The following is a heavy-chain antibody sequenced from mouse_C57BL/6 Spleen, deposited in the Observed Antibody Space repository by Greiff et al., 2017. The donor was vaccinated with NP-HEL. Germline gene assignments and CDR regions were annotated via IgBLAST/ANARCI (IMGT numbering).Heavy chain of an antibody. Sequence: VQLKQSGPELVKPGASVKISCKASGYSFTGYYMNWVKQSPEKSLEWIGEINPSTGGTTYNQKFKAKATLTVDKSSSTAYMQLKSLTSEDSAVYYCARPSTAQATGFAYWGQGTLVTVSA. CDR1: GYSFTGYY. V-gene: IGHV1-42*01. J-gene: IGHJ3*01. CDR3: ARPSTAQATGFAY. D-gene: IGHD3-2*02. CDR2: INPSTGGT.